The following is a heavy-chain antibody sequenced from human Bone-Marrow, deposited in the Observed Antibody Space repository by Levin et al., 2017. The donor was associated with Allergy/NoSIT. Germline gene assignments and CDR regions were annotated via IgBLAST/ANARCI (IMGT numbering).Heavy chain of an antibody. CDR3: AKEGEEDPGDYGDYKNGPYYYYGVDV. D-gene: IGHD4-17*01. CDR1: RFTFSSYG. Sequence: PGGSLRLSCAASRFTFSSYGMHWVRQAPGKGLEWVAVISYDGGNKYYADSVKGRFTISRDNSKNTLYLQMNSLRAADTAVYYCAKEGEEDPGDYGDYKNGPYYYYGVDVWGQGTTVTVSS. V-gene: IGHV3-30*18. J-gene: IGHJ6*02. CDR2: ISYDGGNK.